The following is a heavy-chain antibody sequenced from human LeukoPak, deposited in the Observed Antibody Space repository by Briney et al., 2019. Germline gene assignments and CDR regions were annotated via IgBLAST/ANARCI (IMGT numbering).Heavy chain of an antibody. CDR1: GFSVSNYY. J-gene: IGHJ4*02. Sequence: PGGSLRLSCAGSGFSVSNYYMSWVRQAPGKGLEWVAVIWYDGSNKYYADSVKGRFTISRDNSKNTLYLQMNSLRAEDTAVYYCAKERYDYCLDYWGQGTLVTVSS. D-gene: IGHD3-3*01. CDR2: IWYDGSNK. V-gene: IGHV3-33*06. CDR3: AKERYDYCLDY.